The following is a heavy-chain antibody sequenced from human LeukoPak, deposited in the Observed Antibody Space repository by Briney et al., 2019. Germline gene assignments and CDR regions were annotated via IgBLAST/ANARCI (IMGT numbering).Heavy chain of an antibody. D-gene: IGHD2-2*01. CDR3: ARLGYCSSTSCPYYYMDV. CDR2: INWNGGST. CDR1: GFTFDDYG. V-gene: IGHV3-20*04. Sequence: GGSLRLSCAASGFTFDDYGMSWVRQAPGKGLEWVSGINWNGGSTGYADSVKGRFTISRDNAKSSLYLQMNSLRAEDTALYYCARLGYCSSTSCPYYYMDVWGQGTTVTVSS. J-gene: IGHJ6*03.